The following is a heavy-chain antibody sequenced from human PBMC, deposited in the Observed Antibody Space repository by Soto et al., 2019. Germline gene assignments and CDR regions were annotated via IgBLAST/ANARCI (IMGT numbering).Heavy chain of an antibody. Sequence: QVQLQQSGPVLVKPSQTLSLMCDISGDSVSSVTATWSWIRQSPSRGLEWLGRTYYRSKWYYDYEVSVKSRIVITSDTSKNQLTLDLISLTPEDTAVYFCARDGSGFHWYFDVWGRGTLVTVSS. V-gene: IGHV6-1*01. CDR2: TYYRSKWYY. D-gene: IGHD6-19*01. CDR1: GDSVSSVTAT. CDR3: ARDGSGFHWYFDV. J-gene: IGHJ2*01.